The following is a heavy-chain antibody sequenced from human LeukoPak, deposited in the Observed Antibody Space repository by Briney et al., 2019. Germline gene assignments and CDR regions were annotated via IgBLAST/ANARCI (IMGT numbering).Heavy chain of an antibody. D-gene: IGHD3-3*01. CDR3: AKEEWLGKMNYFDY. CDR1: GFTVSSNY. J-gene: IGHJ4*02. V-gene: IGHV3-53*01. Sequence: GGSLRLSCAASGFTVSSNYMSWVRQAPGKGLEWVSVIYSVGSTYYADSVKGRFTISRDNSKNTLYLQMNSLRAEDTAVYYCAKEEWLGKMNYFDYWGQGTMVTVSS. CDR2: IYSVGST.